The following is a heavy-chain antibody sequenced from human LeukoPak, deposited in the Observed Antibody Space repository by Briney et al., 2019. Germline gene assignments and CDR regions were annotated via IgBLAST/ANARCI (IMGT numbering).Heavy chain of an antibody. D-gene: IGHD2-2*01. V-gene: IGHV1-46*01. CDR2: INPSGGST. Sequence: ASVTVSCKASGYTFTSYYMHWVRQAPGQGLEWMGIINPSGGSTSYAQKFQGRVTMTRDTSTSTVYMELSSLRSEDTAVYYCASVNCSSTSCTPYYYGMDVWGQGTTVTVSS. CDR1: GYTFTSYY. CDR3: ASVNCSSTSCTPYYYGMDV. J-gene: IGHJ6*02.